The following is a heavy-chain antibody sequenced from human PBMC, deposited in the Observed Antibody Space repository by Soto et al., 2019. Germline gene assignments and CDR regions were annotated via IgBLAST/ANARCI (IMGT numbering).Heavy chain of an antibody. CDR3: AVTMVRGVIGYYYYGMDV. V-gene: IGHV1-69*01. Sequence: QVQLVQSGAEVKKPGSSVKVSCKASGGTFSSYAISLVRQAPGQGLEWMGGIIPIFGTANYAQKFQGRVTITADESTSTAYMELSSLRSEDTAVYYCAVTMVRGVIGYYYYGMDVWGQGTTVTVSS. J-gene: IGHJ6*02. CDR2: IIPIFGTA. D-gene: IGHD3-10*01. CDR1: GGTFSSYA.